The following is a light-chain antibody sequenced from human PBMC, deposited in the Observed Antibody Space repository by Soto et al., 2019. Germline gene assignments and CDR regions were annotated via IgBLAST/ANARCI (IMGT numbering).Light chain of an antibody. J-gene: IGLJ1*01. Sequence: QSGLAQPPSGSGSPGKSFTVSCTGTNNDVGGYNYVSWYQKHPGKAPKLMIYDVSNRPSGVFNRFSGSKSGNTASLTISGLQAEDEADYYRSSSTSRRTPVFATGPKV. CDR3: SSSTSRRTPV. CDR2: DVS. V-gene: IGLV2-14*01. CDR1: NNDVGGYNY.